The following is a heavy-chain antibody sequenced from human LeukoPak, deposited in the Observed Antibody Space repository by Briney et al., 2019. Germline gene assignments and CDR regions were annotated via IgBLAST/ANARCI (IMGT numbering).Heavy chain of an antibody. CDR1: GFTFSSSS. Sequence: GGSLRLSCAASGFTFSSSSMIWVRQVPGKGLEWVSSISSSSSYIYYADSVKGRFTISRDNAKNSLYLQMNSLRAEDTAVYYCAREGLRYCSSTSCYDYYYGMDVWGQGTTVTVSS. D-gene: IGHD2-2*01. J-gene: IGHJ6*02. CDR3: AREGLRYCSSTSCYDYYYGMDV. V-gene: IGHV3-21*01. CDR2: ISSSSSYI.